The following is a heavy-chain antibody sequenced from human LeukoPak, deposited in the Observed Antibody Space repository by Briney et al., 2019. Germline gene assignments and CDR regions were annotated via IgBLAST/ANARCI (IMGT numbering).Heavy chain of an antibody. V-gene: IGHV3-9*01. Sequence: PGGSLRLSCAASGFTFDDYAMHWVRQAPGKGLEWVSGISWNSGSIGYADSVKGRFTISRDNAKNSLYLQMNSLRAEDTALYYCAKGNLWGRGTLVTVSS. CDR3: AKGNL. J-gene: IGHJ2*01. CDR2: ISWNSGSI. CDR1: GFTFDDYA.